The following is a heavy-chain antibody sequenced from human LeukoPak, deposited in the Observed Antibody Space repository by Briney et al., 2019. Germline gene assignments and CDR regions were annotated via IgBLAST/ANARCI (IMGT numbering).Heavy chain of an antibody. Sequence: HRASVKVTCKVSGYTFTSYGISWVRQAPGQGLEWMGGISAYNGNTNYAQKLQGRVTMTTDTSTSTAYMELRSLRSDDTAVYYCARYSGYDYFDYWGQGTLVTVSP. J-gene: IGHJ4*02. V-gene: IGHV1-18*01. CDR2: ISAYNGNT. D-gene: IGHD5-12*01. CDR3: ARYSGYDYFDY. CDR1: GYTFTSYG.